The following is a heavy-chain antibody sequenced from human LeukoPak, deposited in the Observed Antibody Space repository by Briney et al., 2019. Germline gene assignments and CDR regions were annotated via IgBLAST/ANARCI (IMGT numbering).Heavy chain of an antibody. CDR2: INSDGSST. D-gene: IGHD6-13*01. J-gene: IGHJ6*03. V-gene: IGHV3-74*01. CDR3: ARDLAAKYYYYYMDV. CDR1: GFTFSSYW. Sequence: GGSLRLSCAASGFTFSSYWMHWVRQAPGKGLVWVSRINSDGSSTSYADSVKGRFTISRDNAKNTLYLQMNSLRAEDTAVYYCARDLAAKYYYYYMDVWGKGTTVTVSS.